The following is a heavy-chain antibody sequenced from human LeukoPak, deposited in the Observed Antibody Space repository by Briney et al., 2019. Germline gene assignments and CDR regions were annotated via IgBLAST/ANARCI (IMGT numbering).Heavy chain of an antibody. J-gene: IGHJ4*02. CDR2: ISSSGSTI. V-gene: IGHV3-48*03. CDR1: GFTFSSYE. Sequence: PGGSLRLSCAASGFTFSSYEMNWVRQAPGKGLEWVSYISSSGSTIYYADSVKGRFTISRDNAKNSLYLQMNSLRAEDTAVYYCAREEAEIIDYWGQGTLVTVSS. CDR3: AREEAEIIDY. D-gene: IGHD5-24*01.